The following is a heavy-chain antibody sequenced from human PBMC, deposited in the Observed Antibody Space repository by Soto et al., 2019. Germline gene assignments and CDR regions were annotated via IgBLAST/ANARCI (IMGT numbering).Heavy chain of an antibody. D-gene: IGHD2-2*01. CDR2: VHYSGST. J-gene: IGHJ6*02. CDR3: ARLGGYCSSTSCYGYYGMDV. V-gene: IGHV4-39*01. Sequence: PSETLSLTCSVSGGSIRSNIYYWGWIRQPPGKGLEWIATVHYSGSTYYTPSLKSRVTISVDTSKNQFSLRLNSVTAADTAVYYCARLGGYCSSTSCYGYYGMDVWGQGTTVTVSS. CDR1: GGSIRSNIYY.